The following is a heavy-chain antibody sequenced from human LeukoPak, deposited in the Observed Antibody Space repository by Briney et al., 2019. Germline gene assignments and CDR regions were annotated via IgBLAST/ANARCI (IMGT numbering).Heavy chain of an antibody. Sequence: SETLSLTCTVSGGSISSSTYYWGWIRQPPGKGLEWIGNIYYSGNTYYNPSLKSRVAISVDTSKNQFSLSLSSVTAADTAVYFCARDPSGIKIWLPLDFWGQGTLVTVSS. CDR3: ARDPSGIKIWLPLDF. CDR2: IYYSGNT. D-gene: IGHD5-18*01. J-gene: IGHJ4*02. V-gene: IGHV4-39*07. CDR1: GGSISSSTYY.